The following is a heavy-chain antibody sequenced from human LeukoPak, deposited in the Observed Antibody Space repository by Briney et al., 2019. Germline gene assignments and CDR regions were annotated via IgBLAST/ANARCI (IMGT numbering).Heavy chain of an antibody. CDR2: IYYSGST. V-gene: IGHV4-59*08. CDR3: ARTVDSSGYCLFDY. CDR1: GGSFSGYY. Sequence: SETLSLTCAVYGGSFSGYYWSWIRQPPGKGLEWIGYIYYSGSTSYNPSLKNRVTILVDTSKNQFSLKLSSVTAADTAVYYCARTVDSSGYCLFDYWGQGTLVTVSS. D-gene: IGHD3-22*01. J-gene: IGHJ4*02.